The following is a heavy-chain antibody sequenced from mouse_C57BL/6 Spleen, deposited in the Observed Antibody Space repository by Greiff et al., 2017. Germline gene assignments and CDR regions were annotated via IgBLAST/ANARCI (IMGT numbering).Heavy chain of an antibody. CDR1: GYAFTNYL. CDR2: INPGSGGT. D-gene: IGHD1-1*01. Sequence: QVHVKQSGAELVRPGTSVKVSCKASGYAFTNYLIEWVKQRPGQGLEWIGVINPGSGGTNYNEKFKGKATLTADKSSSTAYMQLSSLTSEDSAVYFCARRDYYGSSLYWYFDVWGTGATVTVSS. CDR3: ARRDYYGSSLYWYFDV. J-gene: IGHJ1*03. V-gene: IGHV1-54*01.